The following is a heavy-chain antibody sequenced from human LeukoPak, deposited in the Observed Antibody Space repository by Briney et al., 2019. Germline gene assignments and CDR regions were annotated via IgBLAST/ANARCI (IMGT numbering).Heavy chain of an antibody. Sequence: SETLSLTCTVSGGSISSRSYYWGWIRQPPGKGLEWIGSIYYTGSTYYNPSLKSRVTISVDTSKNQFSLKLSSVTVADTAVYYCARGCGGDCTIPGVRYFDLWGRGTLVTVSS. CDR3: ARGCGGDCTIPGVRYFDL. CDR2: IYYTGST. V-gene: IGHV4-39*07. CDR1: GGSISSRSYY. D-gene: IGHD2-21*02. J-gene: IGHJ2*01.